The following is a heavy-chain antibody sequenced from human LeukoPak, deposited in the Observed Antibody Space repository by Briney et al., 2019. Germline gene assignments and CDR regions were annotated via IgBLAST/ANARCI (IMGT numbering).Heavy chain of an antibody. D-gene: IGHD7-27*01. CDR3: ARAGDAEAGLVWFDP. V-gene: IGHV4-59*01. Sequence: GSLRLSCAASGFTFSSYWMSWVRQPPGKGLEWIGYIYYSGSTNYNPSLKSRVTISVDTSKNQFSLKLSSVTAADTAVYYCARAGDAEAGLVWFDPWGQGTLVTVSS. CDR2: IYYSGST. J-gene: IGHJ5*02. CDR1: GFTFSSYW.